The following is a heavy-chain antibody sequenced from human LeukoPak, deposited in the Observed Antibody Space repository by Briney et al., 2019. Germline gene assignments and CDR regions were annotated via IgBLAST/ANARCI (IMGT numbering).Heavy chain of an antibody. V-gene: IGHV1-2*02. J-gene: IGHJ4*02. CDR2: INPNSGDT. CDR1: GYTFTGYY. Sequence: ASVKVSCKASGYTFTGYYMHWVRQAPGQGLEWMGWINPNSGDTNYAQNFQGRVTMTRDTSISTAYMELSRLRSDDTAVYYSARGFGGSYFTDYWGQGTLVTVSS. D-gene: IGHD1-26*01. CDR3: ARGFGGSYFTDY.